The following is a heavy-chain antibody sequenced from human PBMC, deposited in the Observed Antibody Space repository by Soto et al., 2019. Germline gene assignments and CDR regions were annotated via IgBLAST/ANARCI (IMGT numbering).Heavy chain of an antibody. D-gene: IGHD3-22*01. CDR2: IYYSGST. CDR1: GGSISSGGYY. CDR3: ARVAYYYDSSGYGSIDAFDI. J-gene: IGHJ3*02. Sequence: QVQLQESGPGLVKPSQTLSLTCTVSGGSISSGGYYLTWIRQHPGKGLEWIGYIYYSGSTYYNPSXXXRVTISVDTSXXQXSXXLSSVTAADTAVYYCARVAYYYDSSGYGSIDAFDIWGQGTMVTVSS. V-gene: IGHV4-31*03.